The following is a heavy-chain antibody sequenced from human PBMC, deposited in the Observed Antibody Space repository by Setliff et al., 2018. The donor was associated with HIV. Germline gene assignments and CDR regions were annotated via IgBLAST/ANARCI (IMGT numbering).Heavy chain of an antibody. CDR3: ARGGLGYFYYYYMDV. J-gene: IGHJ6*03. D-gene: IGHD7-27*01. Sequence: TSYSMTWVRQAPGKGLEWVSFISSSSSTIYYADSVKGRFTISRDNAKNSLDLQMNSLRAEDTAVYYCARGGLGYFYYYYMDVWGKGTTVTVSS. CDR2: ISSSSSTI. V-gene: IGHV3-48*01. CDR1: TSYS.